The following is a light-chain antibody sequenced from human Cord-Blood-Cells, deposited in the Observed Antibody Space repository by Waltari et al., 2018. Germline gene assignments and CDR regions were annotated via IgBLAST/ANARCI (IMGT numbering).Light chain of an antibody. CDR1: SSYVGGYNY. Sequence: QSALTQPRSVSGSPGQSVTISSTGTSSYVGGYNYVPWYQQHPGKAPKLMIYDVSKRPSGVPDRFSGSKSGNTASLTISGLQAEDEADYYCCSYAGSYTNWVFGGGTKLTVL. J-gene: IGLJ3*02. CDR2: DVS. V-gene: IGLV2-11*01. CDR3: CSYAGSYTNWV.